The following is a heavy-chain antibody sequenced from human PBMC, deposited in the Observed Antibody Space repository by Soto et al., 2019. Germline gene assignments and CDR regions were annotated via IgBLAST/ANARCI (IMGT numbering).Heavy chain of an antibody. V-gene: IGHV4-59*01. D-gene: IGHD5-18*01. CDR2: IYSSGST. CDR1: GGSISNYY. J-gene: IGHJ4*02. CDR3: ARDPPHSYGIYYYDS. Sequence: QVQLQESGPGLVKPSETLSLTCTVSGGSISNYYWSWIRQPPGKGLEWIGYIYSSGSTNYNPSLKSRITISAGAAKHLVSLKLTSVSAVDTAVYSCARDPPHSYGIYYYDSWGQGTLVSVSS.